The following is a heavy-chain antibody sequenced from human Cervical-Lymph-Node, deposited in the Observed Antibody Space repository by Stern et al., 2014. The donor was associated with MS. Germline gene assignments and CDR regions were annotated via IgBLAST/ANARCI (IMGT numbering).Heavy chain of an antibody. CDR2: ISFVGSNK. J-gene: IGHJ6*02. CDR3: MGVGDAMDV. V-gene: IGHV3-30*03. Sequence: DQLVESGGGVVQPGRSLRLSCAASGFSISSLGMHWVRQAPGKGLEWVAVISFVGSNKKYGDAVKGRFSISSDNSNNTMYLQMNSLRPEDTAVYYCMGVGDAMDVWGQGTTVIVS. CDR1: GFSISSLG.